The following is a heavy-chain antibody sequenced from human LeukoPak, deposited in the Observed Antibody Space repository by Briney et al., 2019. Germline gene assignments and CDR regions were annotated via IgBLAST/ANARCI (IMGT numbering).Heavy chain of an antibody. J-gene: IGHJ1*01. CDR2: TNSNGGNT. D-gene: IGHD6-19*01. V-gene: IGHV3-64D*06. CDR3: VTSSSGYYSN. CDR1: GFTFSSCA. Sequence: PGGSLRLSCSASGFTFSSCAMSWVRQAPGRGLEYVSATNSNGGNTYYADSVKGRFTFSRDNSKNTLYLQMSSLRADDTAVYYCVTSSSGYYSNWGQGTLVTVSS.